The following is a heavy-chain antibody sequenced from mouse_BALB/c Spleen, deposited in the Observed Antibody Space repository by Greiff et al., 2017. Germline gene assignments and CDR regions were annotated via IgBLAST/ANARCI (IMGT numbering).Heavy chain of an antibody. CDR3: ASYGNYPYAMDY. CDR1: GFSLTSYG. J-gene: IGHJ4*01. V-gene: IGHV2-4-1*01. Sequence: VMLVESGPGLVQPSQSLSITCTVSGFSLTSYGVHWVRQSPGKGLEWLGVIWSGGSTDYNAAFISRLSISKDNSKSQVFFKMNSLQADDTAIYYCASYGNYPYAMDYWGQGTSVTVSS. CDR2: IWSGGST. D-gene: IGHD2-1*01.